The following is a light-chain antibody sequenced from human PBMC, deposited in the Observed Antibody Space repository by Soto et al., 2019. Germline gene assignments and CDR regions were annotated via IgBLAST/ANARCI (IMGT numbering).Light chain of an antibody. Sequence: DIQMPQSPASLSASVGDRVTITCRASQSITNYLNWYQQKPGKAPNLLIYSAFSLESGVPSRFSSSGSGTDYTLTISSLQPEDFATYFCQQSYSRPRTFGQGTKVDIK. CDR3: QQSYSRPRT. V-gene: IGKV1-39*01. CDR1: QSITNY. CDR2: SAF. J-gene: IGKJ1*01.